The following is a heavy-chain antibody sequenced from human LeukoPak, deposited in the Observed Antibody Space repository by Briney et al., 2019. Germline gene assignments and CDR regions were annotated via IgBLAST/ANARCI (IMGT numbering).Heavy chain of an antibody. Sequence: PSQTLSLTCTISGGSISSGDYYWSWIRQPPGKGLEWIGYIYYTVSTFYNPSLKSRVATSVDTSKNLFSLKLTSVTAADTAVYYCARNDCSSTSCQFGDAFDIWGQGAMVTVSS. CDR2: IYYTVST. CDR1: GGSISSGDYY. J-gene: IGHJ3*02. D-gene: IGHD2-2*01. CDR3: ARNDCSSTSCQFGDAFDI. V-gene: IGHV4-30-4*08.